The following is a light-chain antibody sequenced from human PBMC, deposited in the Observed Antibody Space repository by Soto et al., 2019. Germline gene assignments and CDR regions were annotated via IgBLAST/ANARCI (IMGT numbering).Light chain of an antibody. CDR2: NNH. J-gene: IGLJ1*01. CDR3: AAWDDSLNACV. CDR1: SSNIGSKT. V-gene: IGLV1-44*01. Sequence: QSVLTQAPSASGTPGQRVTISCSGSSSNIGSKTVNWYQQLPGMAPKLLIFNNHQRPSGVPDPFSGSKSGTSASLAISGLQSEDEADYYCAAWDDSLNACVFGTGTKLTVL.